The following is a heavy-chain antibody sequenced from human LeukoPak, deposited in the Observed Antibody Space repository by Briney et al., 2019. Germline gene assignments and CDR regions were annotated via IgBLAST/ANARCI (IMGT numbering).Heavy chain of an antibody. D-gene: IGHD3-16*02. J-gene: IGHJ4*02. Sequence: GGSLRLSCAASGFTVSSNYMSWVRQAPGKGLEWVSVIYSGGSTYYADSVKGRFTISGHNSKNTLYLQMNSLRAEDTAVYYCAREVFGGVIAYWGQGTLVTVSS. V-gene: IGHV3-53*04. CDR2: IYSGGST. CDR3: AREVFGGVIAY. CDR1: GFTVSSNY.